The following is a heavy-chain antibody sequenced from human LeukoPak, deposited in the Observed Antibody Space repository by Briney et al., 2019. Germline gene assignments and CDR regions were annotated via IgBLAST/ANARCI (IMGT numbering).Heavy chain of an antibody. CDR1: GFTFSSYE. Sequence: QSGGSLRLSCAASGFTFSSYEMNWVRQAPGKGLEWVSYISSSGSTIYYADSVKGRFTISRDNAKNSLYLQMNSLRAEDTALYYCARRGRDGSGSYFFDYWGQGTLVTVSS. CDR3: ARRGRDGSGSYFFDY. J-gene: IGHJ4*02. CDR2: ISSSGSTI. D-gene: IGHD3-10*01. V-gene: IGHV3-48*03.